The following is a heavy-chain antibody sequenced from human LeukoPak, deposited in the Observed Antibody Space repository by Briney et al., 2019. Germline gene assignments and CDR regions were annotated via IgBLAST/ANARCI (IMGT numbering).Heavy chain of an antibody. CDR1: GGSFSGYC. D-gene: IGHD3-22*01. V-gene: IGHV4-34*01. CDR2: INHSGST. Sequence: PSETLSLTCAVYGGSFSGYCWNWIRQPPGKGLEWIGEINHSGSTNYNPSLKSRSTISVDTAKNQFSLKLSSVNAADTAVYYCARGTRPHYYASSGFGWFDPWGKGTLVTVSS. J-gene: IGHJ5*02. CDR3: ARGTRPHYYASSGFGWFDP.